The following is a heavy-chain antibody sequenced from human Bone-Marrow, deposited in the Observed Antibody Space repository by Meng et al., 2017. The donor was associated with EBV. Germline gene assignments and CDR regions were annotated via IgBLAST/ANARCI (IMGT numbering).Heavy chain of an antibody. Sequence: EGGLVGSGGCLGQAWGDLRRSWAASGFSLISLGVVCVGQASGKGLEWVSGIIGSGGRTYYAESVKGQFTISRDNSKHTLYLQMNSLRAEDTAVYYCAKDQNTMIVVVHYWGKGPLVTV. J-gene: IGHJ4*02. CDR3: AKDQNTMIVVVHY. V-gene: IGHV3-23*04. CDR2: IIGSGGRT. D-gene: IGHD3-22*01. CDR1: GFSLISLG.